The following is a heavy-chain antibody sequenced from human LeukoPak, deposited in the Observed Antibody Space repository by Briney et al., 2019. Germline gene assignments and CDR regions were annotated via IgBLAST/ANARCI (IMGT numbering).Heavy chain of an antibody. V-gene: IGHV3-23*01. CDR3: AREEVTGWYDY. CDR2: ISGRGDSI. J-gene: IGHJ4*02. D-gene: IGHD6-19*01. CDR1: GFTFSRYG. Sequence: GGSLRLSCAASGFTFSRYGMSWVRQAPGKGLKWVSDISGRGDSIYYADSVKGRFTISRDNSKNTLYMQMNSLRAEDTALYYCAREEVTGWYDYWGQGTLVTVSS.